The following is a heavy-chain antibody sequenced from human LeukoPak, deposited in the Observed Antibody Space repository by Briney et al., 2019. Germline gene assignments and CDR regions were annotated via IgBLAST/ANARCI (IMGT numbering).Heavy chain of an antibody. D-gene: IGHD3-3*01. J-gene: IGHJ6*02. V-gene: IGHV4-39*07. CDR2: INHSGST. Sequence: SETLSLTCTVSGGSISSSSYYWGWIRQPPGKGLEWIGEINHSGSTNYNPSLKSRVTISVDTSKNQFSLKLSSVTAADTAVYYCARDNFWSGYYLIGNNYYGMDVWGQGTTVTVSS. CDR1: GGSISSSSYY. CDR3: ARDNFWSGYYLIGNNYYGMDV.